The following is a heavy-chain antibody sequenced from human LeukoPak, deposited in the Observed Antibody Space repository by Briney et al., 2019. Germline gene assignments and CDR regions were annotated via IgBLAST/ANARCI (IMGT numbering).Heavy chain of an antibody. V-gene: IGHV4-39*01. D-gene: IGHD5-18*01. CDR1: GGSTSSSSYY. Sequence: SETLSLTCTVSGGSTSSSSYYWGWIRQPPGKGLEWIGSIYYSGSTYYNPSLKSRVTISVDTSKNQFSLKLSSVTAADTAVYYCARHGDTAMAAFDHWGQGTLVSVSS. J-gene: IGHJ4*02. CDR2: IYYSGST. CDR3: ARHGDTAMAAFDH.